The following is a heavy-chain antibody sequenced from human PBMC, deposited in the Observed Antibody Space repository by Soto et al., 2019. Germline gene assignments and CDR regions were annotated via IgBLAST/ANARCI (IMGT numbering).Heavy chain of an antibody. D-gene: IGHD3-22*01. CDR1: GVSVSSGSYY. CDR3: ARVDYYDSSGYRGGEYFQH. CDR2: IYYSGST. J-gene: IGHJ1*01. Sequence: ETLSLTCTVSGVSVSSGSYYWSWIRQPPGKGLEWIGYIYYSGSTNYNPSLKSRVTISVDTSKNQFSLKLSSVTAADTAVYYCARVDYYDSSGYRGGEYFQHWGQGTLVTVSS. V-gene: IGHV4-61*01.